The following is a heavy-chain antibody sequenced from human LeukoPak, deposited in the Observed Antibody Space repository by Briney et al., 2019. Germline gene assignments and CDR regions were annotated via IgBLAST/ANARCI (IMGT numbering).Heavy chain of an antibody. CDR3: ARATGVWFGELLPIDY. D-gene: IGHD3-10*01. J-gene: IGHJ4*02. Sequence: AASVKVSCKASGGTFSSYAISWVRQAPGQGLEWMGGIIPIFGTANYAQKFQGRVTITADKSTSTAYMELSSLRSEDTAVYYCARATGVWFGELLPIDYWGQGTLVTVSS. CDR1: GGTFSSYA. CDR2: IIPIFGTA. V-gene: IGHV1-69*06.